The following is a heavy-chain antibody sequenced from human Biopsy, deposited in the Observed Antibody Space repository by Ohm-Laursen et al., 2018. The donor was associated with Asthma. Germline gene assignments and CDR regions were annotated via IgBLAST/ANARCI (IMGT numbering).Heavy chain of an antibody. J-gene: IGHJ6*02. CDR1: GGTFSRYA. Sequence: GSSVKVSCKASGGTFSRYAISWVRQAPGQGLEWMGGIIPVFGTSNYAQKFQGRVTFTADGSTSSAYMELSSLTSEDSAVYYCAREVSTVDHGYYYFAMDVWGQGTTVTVSS. D-gene: IGHD4-23*01. CDR3: AREVSTVDHGYYYFAMDV. CDR2: IIPVFGTS. V-gene: IGHV1-69*01.